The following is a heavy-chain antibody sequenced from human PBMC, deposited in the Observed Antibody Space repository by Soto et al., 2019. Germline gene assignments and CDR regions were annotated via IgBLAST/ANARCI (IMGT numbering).Heavy chain of an antibody. CDR1: GGTFSSYA. CDR2: IIPIFGTA. D-gene: IGHD4-17*01. V-gene: IGHV1-69*13. CDR3: ARGYGDYYYYSGMDV. J-gene: IGHJ6*02. Sequence: SVKVSCKASGGTFSSYAIGWVRQAPGQGLEWMGGIIPIFGTANYAQKFQGRVTITADESTSTAYMELSSLRSEDTAVYYCARGYGDYYYYSGMDVWGQGTTVTVSS.